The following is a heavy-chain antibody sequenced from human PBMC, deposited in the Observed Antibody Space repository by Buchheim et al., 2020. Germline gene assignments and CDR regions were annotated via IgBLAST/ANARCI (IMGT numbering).Heavy chain of an antibody. CDR2: IWYDGSNK. Sequence: QVQLVESGGGVVQPGRSLRLSCAASGFTFSSYGMHWVRQAPGKGLEWVAVIWYDGSNKYYADSVKGRFTISRDNSKNTLYLQMNSLRAEDTAVYYCAREPYSGSLRYGFDYWGQGTL. CDR3: AREPYSGSLRYGFDY. V-gene: IGHV3-33*01. J-gene: IGHJ4*02. CDR1: GFTFSSYG. D-gene: IGHD1-26*01.